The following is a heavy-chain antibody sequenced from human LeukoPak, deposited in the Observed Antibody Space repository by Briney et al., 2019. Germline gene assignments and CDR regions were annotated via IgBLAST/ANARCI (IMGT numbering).Heavy chain of an antibody. CDR1: GFTFKNYS. V-gene: IGHV3-21*04. J-gene: IGHJ4*02. CDR2: ISSSSYI. CDR3: ASEYYYGSGSFSEGY. Sequence: GGSLRLSCAASGFTFKNYSMNWVRQAPGKGLEWLSSISSSSYIHYADSVKGRFTISRDNAKNSLYLQMNSLRAEDTAVYYCASEYYYGSGSFSEGYWGQGTLVTVSS. D-gene: IGHD3-10*01.